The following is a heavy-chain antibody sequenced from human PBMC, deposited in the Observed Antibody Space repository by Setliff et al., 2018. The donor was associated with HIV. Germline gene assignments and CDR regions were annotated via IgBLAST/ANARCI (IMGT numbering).Heavy chain of an antibody. CDR3: AKGAYQYYDSSGYYQGNFDY. Sequence: ASVKVSCKASGYTFTSYAMILVRQAPGQGLEWMGWINTNTGNPMYPQDFTGRLVFSFDTSVSTAYLKISSLKAEDTAVYYCAKGAYQYYDSSGYYQGNFDYWGQGTLVTVSS. CDR2: INTNTGNP. J-gene: IGHJ4*02. V-gene: IGHV7-4-1*02. CDR1: GYTFTSYA. D-gene: IGHD3-22*01.